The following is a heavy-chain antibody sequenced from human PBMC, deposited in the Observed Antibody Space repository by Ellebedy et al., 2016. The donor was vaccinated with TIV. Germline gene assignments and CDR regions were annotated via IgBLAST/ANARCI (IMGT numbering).Heavy chain of an antibody. CDR2: INHSGST. J-gene: IGHJ5*02. CDR1: GGSFSGYY. Sequence: MPSETLSLTCAVYGGSFSGYYWSWIRQPPGKGLEWIGEINHSGSTNYNPSLKSRVTISVDTSKNQFSLKRSTGTAADTALYYYAGLVRDENNWFDPWGQGTLVTVSS. CDR3: AGLVRDENNWFDP. D-gene: IGHD2-2*01. V-gene: IGHV4-34*01.